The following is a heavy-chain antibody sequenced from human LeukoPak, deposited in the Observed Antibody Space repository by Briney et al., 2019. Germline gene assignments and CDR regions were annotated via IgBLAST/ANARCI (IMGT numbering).Heavy chain of an antibody. CDR1: GDTFSGYY. J-gene: IGHJ4*02. Sequence: ASVKVSCKASGDTFSGYYIHWVRQAPGQGLEWMGWMNPNSGGTNYAQKFQGRVTMTGDTSISTAYMELSRLRSDDTAVYYCARDAYGDPDYWGQGTLVTVSS. CDR3: ARDAYGDPDY. D-gene: IGHD4-17*01. CDR2: MNPNSGGT. V-gene: IGHV1-2*02.